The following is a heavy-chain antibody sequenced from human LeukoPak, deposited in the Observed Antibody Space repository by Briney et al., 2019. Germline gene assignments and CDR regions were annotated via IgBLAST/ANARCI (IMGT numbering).Heavy chain of an antibody. V-gene: IGHV6-1*01. CDR3: AKEGTMIRGVRTWFDP. CDR2: TYYRSRWYN. CDR1: GDSVSSNNAA. J-gene: IGHJ5*02. Sequence: SHTLSLTCAISGDSVSSNNAAWNWIRQSPSRGLEWLGSTYYRSRWYNDYAVSVRSRITINPDTSKNPFSLQLNSVTPEDTAVYHSAKEGTMIRGVRTWFDPWGQGTLVTVSS. D-gene: IGHD3-10*01.